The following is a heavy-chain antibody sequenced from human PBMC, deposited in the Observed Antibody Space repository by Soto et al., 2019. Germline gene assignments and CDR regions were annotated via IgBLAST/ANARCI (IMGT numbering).Heavy chain of an antibody. CDR3: ASDLYYGGHSETFDI. CDR1: GYKFNNYW. J-gene: IGHJ3*02. Sequence: PGESLKISCKVSGYKFNNYWIVWVRQRPGTGLEWMGIIYPSNSGTRYNPSFQGQVTISADESISTAYLQWSSLKASDTAIYYYASDLYYGGHSETFDICARRTTVPVSS. D-gene: IGHD4-17*01. V-gene: IGHV5-51*01. CDR2: IYPSNSGT.